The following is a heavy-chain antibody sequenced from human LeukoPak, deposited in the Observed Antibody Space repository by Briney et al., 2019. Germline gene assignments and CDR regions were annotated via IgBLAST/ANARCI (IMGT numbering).Heavy chain of an antibody. CDR2: INHSGST. V-gene: IGHV4-34*01. D-gene: IGHD2-15*01. J-gene: IGHJ5*02. Sequence: SETLSLTCAVYGGSFSDYSWSWLRQPPGRGREWIGEINHSGSTNYNPSLKSRVTMSVDTSKNQFSVKLSSVTAADTAVYYCARHGVATWFDPWGQGTLVTVSS. CDR1: GGSFSDYS. CDR3: ARHGVATWFDP.